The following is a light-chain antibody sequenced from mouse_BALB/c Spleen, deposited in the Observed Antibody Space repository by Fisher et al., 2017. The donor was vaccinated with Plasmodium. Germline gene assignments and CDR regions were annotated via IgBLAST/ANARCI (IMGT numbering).Light chain of an antibody. Sequence: DIVLTQSTLSLPVSLGDQASISCRSSQSLVHSYGSTYLHWYLQKPGQSPKLLIYKVSNRFSGVPDRFSGGGSGIDFTLKFSRVEAEDLGVYYCFQGSHVPWTCGGGTKLEIK. J-gene: IGKJ1*01. CDR1: QSLVHSYGSTY. CDR2: KVS. V-gene: IGKV1-110*01. CDR3: FQGSHVPWT.